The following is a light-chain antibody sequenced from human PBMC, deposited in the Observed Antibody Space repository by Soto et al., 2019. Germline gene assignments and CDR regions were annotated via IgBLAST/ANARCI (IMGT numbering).Light chain of an antibody. V-gene: IGKV1-5*03. CDR1: QNINSW. Sequence: DIQITQSPSTLSAYIGDRVTFTCRASQNINSWVAWYQQRPGKAPKLLIYKASTLKSGVPSRFRGSGSGTEFTLTICSLQPDDFATYYCQQCTSYYTLGQGTKVDIK. J-gene: IGKJ2*01. CDR3: QQCTSYYT. CDR2: KAS.